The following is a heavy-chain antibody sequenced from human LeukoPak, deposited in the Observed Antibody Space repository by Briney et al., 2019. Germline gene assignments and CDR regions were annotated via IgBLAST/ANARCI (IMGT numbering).Heavy chain of an antibody. CDR2: ISYDGSNK. D-gene: IGHD2-2*01. Sequence: GGSLRLSCAASGFTFSSYAMHWVRQAPVKGLEWVAVISYDGSNKYYADSVKGRFTISRDNSKNTLYLQMNSLRAEDTAVYYCARFYYQQNWFDPWGQGTLVTVSS. CDR3: ARFYYQQNWFDP. CDR1: GFTFSSYA. V-gene: IGHV3-30-3*01. J-gene: IGHJ5*02.